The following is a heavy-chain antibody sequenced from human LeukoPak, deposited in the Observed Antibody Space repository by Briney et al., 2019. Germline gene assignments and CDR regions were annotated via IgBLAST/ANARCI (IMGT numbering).Heavy chain of an antibody. V-gene: IGHV1-2*06. D-gene: IGHD6-19*01. CDR3: ARDGGAGWSAFDY. J-gene: IGHJ4*02. CDR1: GYTFTGYY. CDR2: INPNSGGT. Sequence: GASXKVSCKASGYTFTGYYMHWVRQAPGQGLEWMGRINPNSGGTNYAQKFQGRVTMTRDTSISTAYMELSRLRSDDTAVYYCARDGGAGWSAFDYWGQGTLVTVSS.